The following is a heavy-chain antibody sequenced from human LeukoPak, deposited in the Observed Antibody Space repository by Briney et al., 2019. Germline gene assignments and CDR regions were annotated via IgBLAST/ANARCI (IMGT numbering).Heavy chain of an antibody. CDR2: ISSSGSTI. CDR1: GFTFSDYY. Sequence: PGGSLRLSCAASGFTFSDYYMSWIRQAPGKGLEWVSYISSSGSTIYYADSVKGRFTISRDNAKNSLYLQMNSLRAEDTAVYYCVRKKWGVAGIWVGAFDIWGQGTMVTVSS. V-gene: IGHV3-11*04. D-gene: IGHD6-19*01. J-gene: IGHJ3*02. CDR3: VRKKWGVAGIWVGAFDI.